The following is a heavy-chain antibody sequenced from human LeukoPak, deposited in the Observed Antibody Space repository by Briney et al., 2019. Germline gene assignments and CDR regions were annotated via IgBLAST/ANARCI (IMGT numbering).Heavy chain of an antibody. CDR3: AKRDSSSWYYFDY. J-gene: IGHJ4*02. Sequence: PGGSLRLSCVASGLTFNSHSMSWVRQAPGMGLEWVSVVSTNGDVTFYADSVKGRFTISRDNSKNTLYLQMNSLRAEDTAVYYCAKRDSSSWYYFDYWGQGTLVTVSS. D-gene: IGHD6-13*01. CDR1: GLTFNSHS. CDR2: VSTNGDVT. V-gene: IGHV3-23*01.